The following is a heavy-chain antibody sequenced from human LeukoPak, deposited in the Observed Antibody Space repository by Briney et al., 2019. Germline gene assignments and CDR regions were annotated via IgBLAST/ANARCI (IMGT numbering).Heavy chain of an antibody. Sequence: QSGGSLRLSCAASGFTFSSYVMHWVRQAPGKGLEWVAIISYDGSNEYYADSVKGRFTISRDNSKNTLYLQMNSLRAEDTTVYYCAKDRGGATWFDPWGQGTLVTVSS. J-gene: IGHJ5*02. V-gene: IGHV3-30*04. CDR2: ISYDGSNE. D-gene: IGHD1-26*01. CDR3: AKDRGGATWFDP. CDR1: GFTFSSYV.